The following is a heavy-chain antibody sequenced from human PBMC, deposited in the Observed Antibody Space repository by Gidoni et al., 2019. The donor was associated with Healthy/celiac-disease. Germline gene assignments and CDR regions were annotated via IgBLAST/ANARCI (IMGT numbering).Heavy chain of an antibody. CDR1: GFTVSSNY. Sequence: EVQLVESGGGLIQPGGSLRLSCAASGFTVSSNYMSWVRQAPGKGREWVSVIYSGGSTYYADSVKGRFTISRDNSKNTLYLQMNSLRAEDTAVYYCARVAGGLQPELYFDYWGQGTLVTVSS. V-gene: IGHV3-53*01. J-gene: IGHJ4*02. D-gene: IGHD1-26*01. CDR3: ARVAGGLQPELYFDY. CDR2: IYSGGST.